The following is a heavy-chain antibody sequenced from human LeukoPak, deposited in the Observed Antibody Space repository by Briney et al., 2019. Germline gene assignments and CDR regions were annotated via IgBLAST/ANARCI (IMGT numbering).Heavy chain of an antibody. CDR2: IRSKAYGGTT. D-gene: IGHD3-22*01. V-gene: IGHV3-49*04. CDR1: GFTFSSYS. J-gene: IGHJ3*02. CDR3: TRRYNYDSSGYYHVRDAFDI. Sequence: PGGSLRLSCAASGFTFSSYSMNWVRQAPGKGLEWVGFIRSKAYGGTTKNAASVKGRFTISRDDSRSIAYLQMDSLKTEDTAVYYCTRRYNYDSSGYYHVRDAFDIWGQGTMVTVSS.